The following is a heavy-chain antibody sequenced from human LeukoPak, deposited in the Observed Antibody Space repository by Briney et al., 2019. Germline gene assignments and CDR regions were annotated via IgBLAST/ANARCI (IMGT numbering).Heavy chain of an antibody. CDR1: GGSISSYY. Sequence: PSETLSLTCTVSGGSISSYYWSWIRQPAGKGLEWIGRIYTSGSTNYNPSLKSRVTMSVDTSKNQFSLKLSSVTAADTAVYYCARALGYCSSTSCPLGFDWFDPWGQGTLVTVSS. CDR2: IYTSGST. J-gene: IGHJ5*02. V-gene: IGHV4-4*07. CDR3: ARALGYCSSTSCPLGFDWFDP. D-gene: IGHD2-2*01.